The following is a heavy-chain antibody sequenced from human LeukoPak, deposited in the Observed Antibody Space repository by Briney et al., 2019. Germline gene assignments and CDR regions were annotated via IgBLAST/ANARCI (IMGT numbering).Heavy chain of an antibody. V-gene: IGHV4-61*02. CDR1: GGSISSGSYY. J-gene: IGHJ5*02. D-gene: IGHD3-16*02. Sequence: SETLSLTCTVSGGSISSGSYYWSWIRQPAGKGLEWIGRIYTSGSTNYNPSLKSRVTISVDTSKNQFSLKLSSVTAADTAVYYCARAPLRVIGRGQWFDPWGQGTLVTVSS. CDR3: ARAPLRVIGRGQWFDP. CDR2: IYTSGST.